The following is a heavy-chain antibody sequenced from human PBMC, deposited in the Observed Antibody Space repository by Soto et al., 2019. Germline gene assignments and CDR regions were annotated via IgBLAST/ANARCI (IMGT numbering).Heavy chain of an antibody. J-gene: IGHJ5*02. CDR2: ISAYNGNT. Sequence: ASVKVSCKASGYTFTSYGISWVRQAPGQGLEWMGWISAYNGNTNYAQKLQGRVTMTTDTSTSTAYMELRSLRSDDTAVYYCARSAGYCRGGSCYSGGVRTNWFDPWGQGTLVTVSS. V-gene: IGHV1-18*01. CDR3: ARSAGYCRGGSCYSGGVRTNWFDP. D-gene: IGHD2-15*01. CDR1: GYTFTSYG.